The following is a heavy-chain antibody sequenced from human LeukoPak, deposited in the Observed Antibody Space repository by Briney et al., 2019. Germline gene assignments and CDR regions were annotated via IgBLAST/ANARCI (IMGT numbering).Heavy chain of an antibody. V-gene: IGHV3-7*01. Sequence: PGGSLRLSCVASGFTFSNYWMSWVRQAPGKGLEWVANIKEDGSEKYYADSVKGRFTISRDNAKNTLYLQMNSLRAEDTAVYYCARGDKVRDFWSGYYTGAYNWFDPWGQGTLVTVSS. CDR1: GFTFSNYW. CDR3: ARGDKVRDFWSGYYTGAYNWFDP. D-gene: IGHD3-3*01. CDR2: IKEDGSEK. J-gene: IGHJ5*02.